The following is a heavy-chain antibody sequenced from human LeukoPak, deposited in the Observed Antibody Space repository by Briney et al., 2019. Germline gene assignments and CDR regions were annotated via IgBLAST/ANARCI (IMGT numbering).Heavy chain of an antibody. J-gene: IGHJ4*02. CDR1: GGSISSSSYY. CDR3: ARESLAAAGRVSFDY. V-gene: IGHV4-39*07. D-gene: IGHD6-13*01. Sequence: PSETLSLTCTVSGGSISSSSYYWGWIRQPPGKGLEWIGSIYYSGSTYYNPSLKSRVTISVDTSKNQFSLKLSSVTAADTAVYYCARESLAAAGRVSFDYWGQGTLVTVSS. CDR2: IYYSGST.